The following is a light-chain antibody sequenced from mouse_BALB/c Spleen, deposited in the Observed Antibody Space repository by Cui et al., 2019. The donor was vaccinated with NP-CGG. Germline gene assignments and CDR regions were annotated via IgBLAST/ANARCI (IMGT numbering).Light chain of an antibody. CDR1: TGAVTTSNY. J-gene: IGLJ1*01. Sequence: QTVVTQEYALTTSPGSTVTSSCRSSTGAVTTSNYANWVQEKPDHLFTGLIGGTNNRAPGVPARFSGSLIGDKNALTITGAQTEDEAIYFCALWYSNHWVFGGGTKLTVL. V-gene: IGLV1*01. CDR2: GTN. CDR3: ALWYSNHWV.